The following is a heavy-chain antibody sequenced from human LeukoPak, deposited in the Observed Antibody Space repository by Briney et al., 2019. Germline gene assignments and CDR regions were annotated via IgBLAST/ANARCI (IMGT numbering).Heavy chain of an antibody. CDR1: GYTFTRNP. J-gene: IGHJ4*02. D-gene: IGHD5-18*01. CDR2: INTNTGNP. Sequence: ASVKVSCKTSGYTFTRNPMNWVRQAPGQGLEWMGWINTNTGNPTYAQGFTERFVFSLDTSVSTAYLQISSLRAEDTAVYYCARKYTYRYDDYFDYWGQGTLVTVSS. CDR3: ARKYTYRYDDYFDY. V-gene: IGHV7-4-1*02.